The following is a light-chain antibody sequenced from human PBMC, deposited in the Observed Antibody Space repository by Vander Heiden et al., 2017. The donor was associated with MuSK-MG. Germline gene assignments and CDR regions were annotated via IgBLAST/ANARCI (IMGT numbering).Light chain of an antibody. CDR3: QLSDNIPGLT. CDR1: QSISSY. CDR2: AAS. J-gene: IGKJ4*01. V-gene: IGKV1-39*01. Sequence: IQMTQSPSSLSASVGDRVTITCRASQSISSYVNWYQQKPGKAPKLLIYAASSLQSGVASRFSGRGCGTDFTLTISSRQHEDFASYYCQLSDNIPGLTFGGGTKVEIK.